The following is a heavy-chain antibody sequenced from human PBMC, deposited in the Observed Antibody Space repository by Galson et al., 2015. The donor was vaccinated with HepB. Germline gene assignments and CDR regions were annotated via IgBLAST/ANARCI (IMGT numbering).Heavy chain of an antibody. D-gene: IGHD5-18*01. CDR2: IIPIFGTA. CDR3: ASVDTAMVPYYFDS. J-gene: IGHJ4*02. Sequence: SVKVSCKASGGTFSSYAISWVRQAPGQGLEWMGGIIPIFGTANYAQKFQGRVTITADESTSTAYMELSSLRSEDAAVYYCASVDTAMVPYYFDSWGQGTLVTVSS. V-gene: IGHV1-69*13. CDR1: GGTFSSYA.